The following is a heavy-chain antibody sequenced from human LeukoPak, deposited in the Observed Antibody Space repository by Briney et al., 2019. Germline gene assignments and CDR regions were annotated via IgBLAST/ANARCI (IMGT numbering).Heavy chain of an antibody. D-gene: IGHD3-22*01. CDR3: HFNYYDSSGYQFDY. CDR1: GFTFSSDG. V-gene: IGHV3-30*03. J-gene: IGHJ4*02. CDR2: ISYDGSNK. Sequence: GRSLRLSCAASGFTFSSDGMHWVRQAPGKGLEWVAVISYDGSNKYYADSVKGRFTISRDNSKNTLYLQMNSLRAEDTAVYYCHFNYYDSSGYQFDYWGQGTLVTVSS.